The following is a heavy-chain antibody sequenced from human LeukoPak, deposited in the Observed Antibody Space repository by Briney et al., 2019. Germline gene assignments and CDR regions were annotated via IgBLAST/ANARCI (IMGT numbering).Heavy chain of an antibody. D-gene: IGHD3-10*01. CDR2: IRYDGSNK. V-gene: IGHV3-30*02. Sequence: GRSLRLSCAASGFTFSSYGMHWVRQAPGKGLERVAVIRYDGSNKYYADSVKGRFTISRDNSKNTLYLQMNSLRAEDTAVYYCAKDPYYYGSGSYFDYWGQGTLVTVSS. CDR1: GFTFSSYG. J-gene: IGHJ4*02. CDR3: AKDPYYYGSGSYFDY.